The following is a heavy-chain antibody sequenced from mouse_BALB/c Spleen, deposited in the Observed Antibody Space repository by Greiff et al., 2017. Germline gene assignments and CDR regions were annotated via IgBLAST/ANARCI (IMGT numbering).Heavy chain of an antibody. V-gene: IGHV1-74*01. D-gene: IGHD2-12*01. CDR1: GYSFTSYW. Sequence: QVQLQQSGPQLVRPGASVKISCKASGYSFTSYWMHWVKQRPGQGLEWIGMIDPSDSETRLNQKFKDKATLTVDKSSSTAYMQLSSPTSEDSAVYYCAKAEVYDWFAYWGQGTLVTVSA. J-gene: IGHJ3*01. CDR2: IDPSDSET. CDR3: AKAEVYDWFAY.